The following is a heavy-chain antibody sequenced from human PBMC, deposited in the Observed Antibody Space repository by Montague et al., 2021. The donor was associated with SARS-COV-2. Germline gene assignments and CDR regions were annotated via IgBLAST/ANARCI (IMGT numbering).Heavy chain of an antibody. CDR1: GGSISSYY. D-gene: IGHD3-22*01. J-gene: IGHJ4*02. CDR3: ARDSHYYDSSGQFDY. Sequence: SETLSLTCTVSGGSISSYYWSWIRQPPGKGLEWIGYIHYSGSTNYNPSLKSRVTISVGTSKNQFSLKLSSVTAADTAVYYCARDSHYYDSSGQFDYWGQGTLVTVSS. CDR2: IHYSGST. V-gene: IGHV4-59*13.